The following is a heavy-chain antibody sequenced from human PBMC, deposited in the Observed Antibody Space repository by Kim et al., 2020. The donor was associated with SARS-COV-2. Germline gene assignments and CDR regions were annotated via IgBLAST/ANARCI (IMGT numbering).Heavy chain of an antibody. Sequence: PSLQGHVTISADKSISTAYLQWSSLKASDTAMYYCARRLRGSGYYGYDYWGQGTLVTVSS. V-gene: IGHV5-10-1*01. J-gene: IGHJ4*02. D-gene: IGHD3-22*01. CDR3: ARRLRGSGYYGYDY.